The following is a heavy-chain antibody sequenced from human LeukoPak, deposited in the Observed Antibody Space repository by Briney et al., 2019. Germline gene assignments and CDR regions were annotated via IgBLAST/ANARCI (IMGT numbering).Heavy chain of an antibody. CDR2: INHSGST. CDR3: ARHRRGYYDILTGYSDY. CDR1: GGSFSGYY. V-gene: IGHV4-34*01. J-gene: IGHJ4*02. Sequence: SETLSLTCAVYGGSFSGYYWSWIRQPPGKGLEWIGEINHSGSTNYNPSLKSRVTISVDTSKNQFSLKLSSVTAADTAVYYCARHRRGYYDILTGYSDYWGQGTLVTVSS. D-gene: IGHD3-9*01.